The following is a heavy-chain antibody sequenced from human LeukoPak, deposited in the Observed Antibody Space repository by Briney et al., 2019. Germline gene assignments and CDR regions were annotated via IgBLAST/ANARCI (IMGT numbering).Heavy chain of an antibody. Sequence: SETLSLTCTVSGGSISSYYWSWIRQPPGKGLEWIGYTYYSGSTYYNPSLKSRVTISVDTSKNQFSLKLSSVTAADTAVYYCARVSIGGSGSYHLDYWGQGTLVTVSS. V-gene: IGHV4-59*12. J-gene: IGHJ4*02. CDR2: TYYSGST. CDR3: ARVSIGGSGSYHLDY. D-gene: IGHD3-10*01. CDR1: GGSISSYY.